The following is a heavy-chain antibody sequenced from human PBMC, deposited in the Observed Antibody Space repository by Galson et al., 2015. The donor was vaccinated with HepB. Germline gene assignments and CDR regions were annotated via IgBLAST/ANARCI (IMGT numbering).Heavy chain of an antibody. V-gene: IGHV7-4-1*02. CDR2: ISNTGNP. CDR3: ARGGTLPGFIDY. J-gene: IGHJ4*02. Sequence: SVKVSCKASGYTFTTYPMNWVRQAPGQGLEWIGWISNTGNPTYAQGFTGRFVFSLDTSVSTAYLQISSLKAEDTAVYYCARGGTLPGFIDYWGQGTLVTVSS. D-gene: IGHD1/OR15-1a*01. CDR1: GYTFTTYP.